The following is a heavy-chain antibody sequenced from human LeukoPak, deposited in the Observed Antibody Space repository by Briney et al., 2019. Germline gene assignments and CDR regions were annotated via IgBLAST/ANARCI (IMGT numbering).Heavy chain of an antibody. CDR3: ARDLAYSRLDY. CDR2: INPDGNKK. Sequence: GGSLRLSCAASGFTFSSYWMSWVRQAPGKGLEWVASINPDGNKKYSADSVKGRFTISRDNAENSLYLQMNSLRVEDTAFYYCARDLAYSRLDYWGQGMLVTVSS. D-gene: IGHD5-18*01. CDR1: GFTFSSYW. J-gene: IGHJ4*02. V-gene: IGHV3-7*01.